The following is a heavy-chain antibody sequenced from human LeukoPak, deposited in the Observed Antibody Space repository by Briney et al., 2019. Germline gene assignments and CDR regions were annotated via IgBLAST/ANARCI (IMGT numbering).Heavy chain of an antibody. CDR2: LSASGGLT. CDR3: ARDYYYDSSGYYSGVFDY. CDR1: GFTFSSYS. J-gene: IGHJ4*02. D-gene: IGHD3-22*01. Sequence: GGSLRLSCAASGFTFSSYSMSWVRQAPGKGLEWVSGLSASGGLTYYADSVKGRFTISRDNSKNTLYLQMNSLRAEDTAVYYCARDYYYDSSGYYSGVFDYWGQGTLVTVSS. V-gene: IGHV3-23*01.